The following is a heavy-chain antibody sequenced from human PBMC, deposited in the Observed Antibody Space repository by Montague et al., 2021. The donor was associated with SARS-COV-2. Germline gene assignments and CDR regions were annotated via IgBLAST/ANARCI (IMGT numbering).Heavy chain of an antibody. D-gene: IGHD3-22*01. CDR3: ARGLIDITMMVVVFTGASLYFDY. CDR2: IGPSGST. Sequence: SETLSLTCGVSGGSLSGYHWSWIRQPPGKGLEWIGEIGPSGSTNYNPSLKSRVIISLDTSKNQFSLKLSSVTAADTAVYYCARGLIDITMMVVVFTGASLYFDYWGRGTPVAVSS. V-gene: IGHV4-34*01. J-gene: IGHJ2*01. CDR1: GGSLSGYH.